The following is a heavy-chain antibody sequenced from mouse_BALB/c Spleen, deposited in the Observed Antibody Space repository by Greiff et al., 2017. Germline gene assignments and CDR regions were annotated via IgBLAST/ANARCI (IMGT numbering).Heavy chain of an antibody. J-gene: IGHJ2*01. CDR1: GYTFTSYN. D-gene: IGHD2-4*01. Sequence: LQQPGAELVKPGASVKMSCKASGYTFTSYNMHWVKQTPGQGLEWIGAIYPGNGDTSYNQKFKGKATLTADKSSSTAYMQLSSLTSEDSAVYYCARSGDYEGDYFDYWGQGTTLTVSS. V-gene: IGHV1-12*01. CDR3: ARSGDYEGDYFDY. CDR2: IYPGNGDT.